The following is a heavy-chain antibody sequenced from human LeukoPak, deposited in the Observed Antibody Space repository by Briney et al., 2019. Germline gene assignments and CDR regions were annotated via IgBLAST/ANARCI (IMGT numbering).Heavy chain of an antibody. D-gene: IGHD3-16*02. Sequence: AISGSGSSTYYSASGKARLTISRENSKKTLYLQMKSLREEDTAVYYCASGPITFGGVIVTFDYWGQGTLVTVSS. CDR2: ISGSGSST. CDR3: ASGPITFGGVIVTFDY. J-gene: IGHJ4*02. V-gene: IGHV3-23*01.